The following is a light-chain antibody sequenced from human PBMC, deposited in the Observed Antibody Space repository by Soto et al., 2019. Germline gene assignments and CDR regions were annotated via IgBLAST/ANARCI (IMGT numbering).Light chain of an antibody. V-gene: IGLV1-44*01. CDR1: NSNIGSNP. J-gene: IGLJ2*01. CDR3: SSYAGINNLI. Sequence: QSVLTQPPSASGTPGQRVTISCSGSNSNIGSNPVHWYQQFPGTAPKVLIYSNYQRPSGVPDRFSGSKSGTSASLAISGLQAEDEADYYCSSYAGINNLIFGGGTKLTVL. CDR2: SNY.